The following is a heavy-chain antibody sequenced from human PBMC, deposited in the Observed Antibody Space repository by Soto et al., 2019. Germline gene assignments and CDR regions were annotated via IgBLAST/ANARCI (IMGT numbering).Heavy chain of an antibody. Sequence: ASVKVSCKASGYTCTGDGGSGVRQAPGQGLEGMGWIGAYDGNTNYAQKLQGRVTMTTDTSTSTAYMETRSLRSDPTAVYYCARVVVTMLRAVHLPDYSRQGPLVTLSS. CDR3: ARVVVTMLRAVHLPDY. V-gene: IGHV1-18*01. CDR2: IGAYDGNT. D-gene: IGHD3-10*01. J-gene: IGHJ4*02. CDR1: GYTCTGDG.